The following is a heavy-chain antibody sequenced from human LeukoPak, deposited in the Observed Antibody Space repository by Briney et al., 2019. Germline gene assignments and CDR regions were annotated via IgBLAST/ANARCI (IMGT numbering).Heavy chain of an antibody. Sequence: GGSLRLSCAASGFTFDDYAMHWVRQAPGKGLEWVSGISWNSGSIGYADSVKGRFTISRDSAKNSLNLQMNSLRAEDTAVYYCTREGTIVVGDAFDLWGQGTMVTVSS. CDR1: GFTFDDYA. V-gene: IGHV3-9*01. CDR2: ISWNSGSI. D-gene: IGHD2-15*01. J-gene: IGHJ3*01. CDR3: TREGTIVVGDAFDL.